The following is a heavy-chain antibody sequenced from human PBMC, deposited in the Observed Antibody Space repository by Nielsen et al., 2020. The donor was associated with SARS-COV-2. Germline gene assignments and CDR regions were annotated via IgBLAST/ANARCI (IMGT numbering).Heavy chain of an antibody. V-gene: IGHV4-39*01. J-gene: IGHJ6*03. CDR2: IYYSGST. D-gene: IGHD6-19*01. Sequence: WIRQPPGKGLEWIGYIYYSGSTYYNPSLKSRDTISVDTSKNQFSLKLSSVTAADTAVYYCARHYHSSGWYVRHYYYYMDVWGKGTTVTVSS. CDR3: ARHYHSSGWYVRHYYYYMDV.